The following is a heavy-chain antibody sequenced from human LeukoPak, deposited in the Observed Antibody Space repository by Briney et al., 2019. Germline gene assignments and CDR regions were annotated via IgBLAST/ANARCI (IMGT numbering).Heavy chain of an antibody. J-gene: IGHJ4*02. CDR1: GFTFSSYW. CDR3: ARARYCSSYSCYKDY. CDR2: IKPDGSDK. Sequence: GGSLRLSCAASGFTFSSYWMSWVRQAPGKGLGWVANIKPDGSDKYYVDSVKGRFTLFRDTAKNSLYLQMNNLRAEDTAVYYCARARYCSSYSCYKDYWGQGTLVTVSS. D-gene: IGHD2-2*02. V-gene: IGHV3-7*01.